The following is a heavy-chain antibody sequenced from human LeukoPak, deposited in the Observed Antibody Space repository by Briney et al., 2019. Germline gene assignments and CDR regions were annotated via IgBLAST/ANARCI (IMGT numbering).Heavy chain of an antibody. CDR1: GFTFTNYA. Sequence: GGSLRLSCAASGFTFTNYAMSWVRQAPGKGLEWVSVIYSGGSTYYADFVKGQFTISRDNSKNTLYLQMNSLRAEDTAVYYCARKAIAAAGYYFDYWGQGTLVTVSS. V-gene: IGHV3-66*02. CDR3: ARKAIAAAGYYFDY. D-gene: IGHD6-13*01. J-gene: IGHJ4*02. CDR2: IYSGGST.